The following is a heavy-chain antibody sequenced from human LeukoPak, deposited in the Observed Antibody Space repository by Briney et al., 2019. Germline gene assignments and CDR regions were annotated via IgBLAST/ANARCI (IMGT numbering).Heavy chain of an antibody. CDR3: VTDSLLIRHRLPRDY. CDR1: DFPFTSYG. CDR2: VSAYNGNT. J-gene: IGHJ4*02. D-gene: IGHD2-8*01. V-gene: IGHV1-18*01. Sequence: GASVKVSCKASDFPFTSYGFSWVRQAPGQRLEWMGWVSAYNGNTNYAGKLQGRVTMTTDTSTSTAYMEIKRLTSDDTTAYHCVTDSLLIRHRLPRDYWGQGSLDTVCS.